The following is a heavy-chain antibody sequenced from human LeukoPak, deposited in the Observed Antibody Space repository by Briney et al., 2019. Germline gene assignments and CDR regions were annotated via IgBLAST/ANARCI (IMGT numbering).Heavy chain of an antibody. Sequence: SETLSLTCTVSGGSISNYYWSWIRQPPGKGLEWIGYIYYSGSTNYNPSLKSRVTISVDTSKNQFSLKLSSVTAADTAVYYCARGSMSRWYSMVDYWGQGTLVTVSS. CDR3: ARGSMSRWYSMVDY. V-gene: IGHV4-59*01. D-gene: IGHD6-13*01. CDR1: GGSISNYY. J-gene: IGHJ4*02. CDR2: IYYSGST.